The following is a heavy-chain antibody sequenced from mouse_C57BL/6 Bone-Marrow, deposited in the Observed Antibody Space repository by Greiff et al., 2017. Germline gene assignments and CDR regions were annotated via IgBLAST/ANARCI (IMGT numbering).Heavy chain of an antibody. CDR3: AHLPFYYGSSYFDY. CDR1: GFSLTSYA. J-gene: IGHJ2*01. CDR2: IWTGGGT. Sequence: VKLVESGPGLVAPSQSLSITCTVSGFSLTSYAISWVRQPPGKGLECLGVIWTGGGTNYNSALKSRLSISKDNSKSQVFLKMNSLQTDDTARYYCAHLPFYYGSSYFDYWGQGTTLTVSS. D-gene: IGHD1-1*01. V-gene: IGHV2-9-1*01.